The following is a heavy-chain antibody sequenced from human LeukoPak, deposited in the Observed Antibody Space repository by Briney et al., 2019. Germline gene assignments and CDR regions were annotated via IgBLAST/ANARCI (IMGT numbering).Heavy chain of an antibody. CDR1: GFTFGDYA. D-gene: IGHD3-22*01. CDR2: IKSKTDGGTT. J-gene: IGHJ3*02. CDR3: TTDYLYTMIVVVTDDDAFDI. V-gene: IGHV3-15*01. Sequence: SGGSPRLSCTASGFTFGDYAMSWFRQAPGKGLEWVGRIKSKTDGGTTDYAAPVKGRFTISRDDSKNTLYLQMNSLKTEDTAVYYCTTDYLYTMIVVVTDDDAFDIWGQGTMVTVSS.